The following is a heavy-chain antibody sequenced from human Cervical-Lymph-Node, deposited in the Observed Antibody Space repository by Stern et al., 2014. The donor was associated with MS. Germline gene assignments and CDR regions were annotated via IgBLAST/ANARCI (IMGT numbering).Heavy chain of an antibody. CDR1: GGSIISSTYY. CDR3: ARQRGQWSPQLDY. J-gene: IGHJ4*02. CDR2: IYYSGST. Sequence: QLQLQESGPGLVKPSETLSLICSVSGGSIISSTYYWGWIRQPPGKGLEWIGSIYYSGSTYYKPSLKTRVTLSVDTSKNQFSLKVASVTATDTAIYYCARQRGQWSPQLDYWGQGTLVTVSS. V-gene: IGHV4-39*01. D-gene: IGHD6-19*01.